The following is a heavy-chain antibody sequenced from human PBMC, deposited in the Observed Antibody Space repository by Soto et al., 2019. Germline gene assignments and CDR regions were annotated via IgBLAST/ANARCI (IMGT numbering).Heavy chain of an antibody. CDR3: ARHNAEYYYYDAMGV. J-gene: IGHJ6*02. CDR1: GGTFSTYT. CDR2: IIPIFGTA. V-gene: IGHV1-69*01. D-gene: IGHD1-1*01. Sequence: QVQLVQSGAEVKRPGSSVKVSCKASGGTFSTYTISWVRQAPGQGLEWMGGIIPIFGTANYAQKFQGRVTMTADESTSTAYMELSSLRSEDTAVYYCARHNAEYYYYDAMGVWGQGTTVTVSS.